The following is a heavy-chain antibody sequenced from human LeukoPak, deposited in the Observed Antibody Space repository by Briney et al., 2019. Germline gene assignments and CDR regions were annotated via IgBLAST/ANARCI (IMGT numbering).Heavy chain of an antibody. V-gene: IGHV3-74*01. D-gene: IGHD6-19*01. CDR3: ARSSYPYYFDC. CDR2: VNNVGSST. J-gene: IGHJ4*02. Sequence: SGGSLRLSCGASGFSFSSYWMHWVRQAPGKGLMWVSRVNNVGSSTTYADSVEGRFIISRDNARNTLYLQMNSLRAEDTAVYYCARSSYPYYFDCWGQGTLVTVSS. CDR1: GFSFSSYW.